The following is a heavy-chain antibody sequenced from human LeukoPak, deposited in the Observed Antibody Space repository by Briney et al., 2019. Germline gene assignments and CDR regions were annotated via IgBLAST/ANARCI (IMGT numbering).Heavy chain of an antibody. Sequence: GGSLRLSCVASGFTFSSYGMHWVRQAPGKGLEWVAFIRYDGSNKYYADSVKGRFTISRDNSKNTLYLQMNSLRAEDTAVYYCAKGGRDEYFLDYWGQGTLVTVSS. V-gene: IGHV3-30*02. CDR3: AKGGRDEYFLDY. J-gene: IGHJ4*02. CDR1: GFTFSSYG. D-gene: IGHD2/OR15-2a*01. CDR2: IRYDGSNK.